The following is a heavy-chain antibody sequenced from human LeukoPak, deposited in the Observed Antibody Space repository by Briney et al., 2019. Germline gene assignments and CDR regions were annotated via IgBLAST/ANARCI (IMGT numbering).Heavy chain of an antibody. J-gene: IGHJ4*02. V-gene: IGHV3-11*04. D-gene: IGHD2-2*01. CDR1: GFTFSDYY. Sequence: PGGSLRLSCAASGFTFSDYYMSWIRQAPGKGLEWVSYISSSGSTIYYADSVKGRFTISRDNAKNSLYLQMNSLRAEDTAVYYCARDGLGYSSTSCPSPFDYWGQGTLVTVSS. CDR3: ARDGLGYSSTSCPSPFDY. CDR2: ISSSGSTI.